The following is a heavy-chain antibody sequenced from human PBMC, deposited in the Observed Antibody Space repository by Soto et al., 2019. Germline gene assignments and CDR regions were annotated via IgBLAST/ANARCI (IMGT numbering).Heavy chain of an antibody. J-gene: IGHJ4*02. CDR2: MNPNSGNT. CDR3: ENGKSLEN. Sequence: ASVNVSCKAYGYTFSSYDINWVRQATGQGLEWMGWMNPNSGNTGYTQKFQGRVTMTRDTSITTAYMELSSLRSEYTAVYYCENGKSLENWAQGTLVTVSS. CDR1: GYTFSSYD. V-gene: IGHV1-8*02.